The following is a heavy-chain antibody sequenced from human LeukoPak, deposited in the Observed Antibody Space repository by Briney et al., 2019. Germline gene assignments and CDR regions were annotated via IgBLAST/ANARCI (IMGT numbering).Heavy chain of an antibody. J-gene: IGHJ4*02. V-gene: IGHV3-7*03. Sequence: PGGSLRLSCVASGFTFSSHWMSWVRQAPGKGLEWVGNIKQDGSDKYHADSVKGRFTISRDNAKNSLYLQMGSLRAEDTAVYYCATQTYALFDYWGQGTLVTVSS. CDR1: GFTFSSHW. CDR2: IKQDGSDK. D-gene: IGHD2-2*01. CDR3: ATQTYALFDY.